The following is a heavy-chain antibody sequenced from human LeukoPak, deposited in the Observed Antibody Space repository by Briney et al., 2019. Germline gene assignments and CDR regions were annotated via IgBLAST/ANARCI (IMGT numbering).Heavy chain of an antibody. Sequence: SETLSLTCAVYGGSFHNYYWSWLRQPPGKGLEGIGEINHSGSTNYIPSLKSRVTISVDTSKNQFSLKLSSVTAADTAVYYCARHNDSSGVFDYWGQGTLVTVSS. J-gene: IGHJ4*02. D-gene: IGHD3-22*01. V-gene: IGHV4-34*01. CDR3: ARHNDSSGVFDY. CDR2: INHSGST. CDR1: GGSFHNYY.